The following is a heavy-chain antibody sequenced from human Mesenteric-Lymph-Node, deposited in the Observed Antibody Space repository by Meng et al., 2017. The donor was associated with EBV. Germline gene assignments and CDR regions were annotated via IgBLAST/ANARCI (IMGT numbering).Heavy chain of an antibody. CDR1: GDSISPLH. CDR2: IHYTGNT. D-gene: IGHD1-26*01. Sequence: QVPLQASGPGLVKPPETLSLTCSVSGDSISPLHWSWIRQPPGKGLEWIAYIHYTGNTKYNPSLESRVTISVDTSKNQFSLRLTSVTAADTAVYYCARWGATGPFDYWGQGTLVTVSS. J-gene: IGHJ4*02. CDR3: ARWGATGPFDY. V-gene: IGHV4-59*11.